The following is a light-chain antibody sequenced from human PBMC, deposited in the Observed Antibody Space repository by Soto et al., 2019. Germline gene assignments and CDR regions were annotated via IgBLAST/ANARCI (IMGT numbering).Light chain of an antibody. Sequence: DIQMTQSPSSLSASLGDRVTITCRASQSISSYLHWYQQKPGKAPKLLINVASTLQSGVPSRFSGSGSGTDFTLTISSLQPEDFATYYCQQSYSTPQTFGQGTKVDIK. CDR3: QQSYSTPQT. J-gene: IGKJ1*01. CDR2: VAS. V-gene: IGKV1-39*01. CDR1: QSISSY.